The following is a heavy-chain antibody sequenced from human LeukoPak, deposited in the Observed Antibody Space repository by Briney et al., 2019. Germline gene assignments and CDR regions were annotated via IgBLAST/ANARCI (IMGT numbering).Heavy chain of an antibody. J-gene: IGHJ4*02. CDR3: AKDIFTMVRGVFDY. D-gene: IGHD3-10*01. Sequence: GGSLRLSCAASGFIFDDYAMHWVRQAPGKGLEWVSGINWNSDSIGYADSVEGRFTISRDNAKNSLYLQMNSLSAEDTALYYCAKDIFTMVRGVFDYWGQGTLVTVSS. V-gene: IGHV3-9*01. CDR1: GFIFDDYA. CDR2: INWNSDSI.